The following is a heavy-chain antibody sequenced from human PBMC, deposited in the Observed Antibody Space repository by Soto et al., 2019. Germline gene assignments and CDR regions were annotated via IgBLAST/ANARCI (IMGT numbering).Heavy chain of an antibody. D-gene: IGHD3-10*01. Sequence: EVQLLESGGGLVQPGGSLRLSCAASGFTFSSYAMSWVRQAPGKGLEWVSAISGSSGGTYYADSVKGRFTISRDNSKNTLYVQMNRLRAEDTAVYYCAKVKSFYYGSGSPPNFYGMDVWGQGTTVTVSS. V-gene: IGHV3-23*01. CDR1: GFTFSSYA. CDR3: AKVKSFYYGSGSPPNFYGMDV. J-gene: IGHJ6*02. CDR2: ISGSSGGT.